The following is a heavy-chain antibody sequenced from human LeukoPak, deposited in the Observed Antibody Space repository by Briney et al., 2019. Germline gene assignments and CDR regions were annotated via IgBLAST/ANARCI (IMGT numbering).Heavy chain of an antibody. V-gene: IGHV1-69*13. CDR2: IIPIFGTA. CDR3: ARLYYYGSGSYYNSRPLDY. Sequence: SVKVSCKASGGTFSSYAISWVRQAPGQGLEWMGGIIPIFGTANYAQKFQGRVTITADESTSTAYMELSSLRSEDTAVYYCARLYYYGSGSYYNSRPLDYWGQGTLVTVSS. CDR1: GGTFSSYA. J-gene: IGHJ4*02. D-gene: IGHD3-10*01.